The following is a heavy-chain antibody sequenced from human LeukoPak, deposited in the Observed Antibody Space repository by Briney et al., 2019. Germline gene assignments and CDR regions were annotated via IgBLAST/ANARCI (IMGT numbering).Heavy chain of an antibody. Sequence: PGDSLRLSCAASGFTFSSYWMHWVRQAPGKGLVWVSRVNPQGSETSYADSVRGRFTISRDNAKDALHLQMDNLRAEDTAVYYCARARWSSTGWFFGYWGQGTLVTVSS. D-gene: IGHD6-19*01. CDR3: ARARWSSTGWFFGY. CDR1: GFTFSSYW. V-gene: IGHV3-74*01. J-gene: IGHJ4*02. CDR2: VNPQGSET.